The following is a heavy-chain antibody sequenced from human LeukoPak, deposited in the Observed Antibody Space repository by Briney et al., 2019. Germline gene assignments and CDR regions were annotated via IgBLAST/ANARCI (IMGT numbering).Heavy chain of an antibody. CDR3: ARGSSAAAESYFDS. D-gene: IGHD6-25*01. CDR1: GFTLSQYW. J-gene: IGHJ4*02. V-gene: IGHV3-7*01. CDR2: IKQGGNEI. Sequence: GGSLRLSCVVSGFTLSQYWMTWVRLAPGKGLEWVANIKQGGNEIHYVESVKGRFTISRDNAKNSLYLQMNSLRAEDTAIYYCARGSSAAAESYFDSWGQGTLVTVSS.